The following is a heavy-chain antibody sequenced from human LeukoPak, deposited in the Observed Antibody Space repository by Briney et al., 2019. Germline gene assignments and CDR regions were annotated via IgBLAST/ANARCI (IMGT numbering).Heavy chain of an antibody. D-gene: IGHD3-22*01. CDR2: IYPPDSDT. V-gene: IGHV5-51*01. Sequence: GESLKISCKGSGYSFTKNWIGWVRQMPGKGLEWMGIIYPPDSDTRYGRSFQGQVTISVDESITTAYLQWSSLKASDTAMYYCARSADSSGSNHLDYWGQGTLVTVSS. J-gene: IGHJ4*02. CDR3: ARSADSSGSNHLDY. CDR1: GYSFTKNW.